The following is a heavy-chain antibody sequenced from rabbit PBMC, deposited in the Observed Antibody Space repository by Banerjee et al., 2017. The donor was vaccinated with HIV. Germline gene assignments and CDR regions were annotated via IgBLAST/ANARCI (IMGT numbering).Heavy chain of an antibody. Sequence: QSLEESGGDLVKPGASVTLTCTASGFSFAFNDYMCWVRQAPGKGLEWIACIHSGDSGYTYYATWAKGRFTISKTSSTTVTLQMTSLTAADTATYFCARDLDGVIGWNFGWWGPGTLVT. CDR2: IHSGDSGYT. D-gene: IGHD1-1*01. CDR3: ARDLDGVIGWNFGW. CDR1: GFSFAFNDY. V-gene: IGHV1S40*01. J-gene: IGHJ4*01.